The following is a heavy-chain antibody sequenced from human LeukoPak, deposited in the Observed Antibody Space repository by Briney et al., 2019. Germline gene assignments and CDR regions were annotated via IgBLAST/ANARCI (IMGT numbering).Heavy chain of an antibody. CDR2: ISAYNGNT. Sequence: ASVKVSCKPSGYTFTSYGVNWVRQAPGQGLEWTGWISAYNGNTNYAQKIQGRVTMTTDTSTSTAYMELRSLRSDDTAVYYCARAWYCSGGSCYSDYWGQGTLVTVSS. J-gene: IGHJ4*02. D-gene: IGHD2-15*01. CDR1: GYTFTSYG. V-gene: IGHV1-18*01. CDR3: ARAWYCSGGSCYSDY.